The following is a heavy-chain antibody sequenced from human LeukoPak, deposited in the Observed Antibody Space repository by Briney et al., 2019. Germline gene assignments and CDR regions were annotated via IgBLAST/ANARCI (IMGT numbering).Heavy chain of an antibody. CDR1: GYSFTGYY. D-gene: IGHD6-13*01. Sequence: ASVKVSCKASGYSFTGYYMHWVRQAPGQGLEWMGWINPNSGGTNYAQKFQGRVTMTRDTSISTAYMELKRLRSDDTAVYYCATVPYYSRGTFDIWGQGTMVTVSS. J-gene: IGHJ3*02. CDR3: ATVPYYSRGTFDI. CDR2: INPNSGGT. V-gene: IGHV1-2*02.